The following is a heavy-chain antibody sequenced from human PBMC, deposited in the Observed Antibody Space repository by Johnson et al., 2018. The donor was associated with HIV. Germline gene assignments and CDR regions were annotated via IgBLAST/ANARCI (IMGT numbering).Heavy chain of an antibody. D-gene: IGHD6-13*01. Sequence: VQLVESGGGVVQPGRSLRLSCAASGFTFSSYAMHWVRQAPGKGLEWVAVISYDGSNKYYADSVKGRFTISRDNSKNTLYLQMNSLRAEDTALYYCARDGVYSSPHDAFDIWGQGTRVTVSS. CDR1: GFTFSSYA. V-gene: IGHV3-30*04. CDR2: ISYDGSNK. CDR3: ARDGVYSSPHDAFDI. J-gene: IGHJ3*02.